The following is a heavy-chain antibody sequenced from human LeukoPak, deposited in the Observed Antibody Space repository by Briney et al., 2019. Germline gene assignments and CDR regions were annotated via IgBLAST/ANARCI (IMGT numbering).Heavy chain of an antibody. CDR3: ARGKLLWFGELLSRSYNWFDP. CDR2: INHSGST. Sequence: SETLSLTCAVYGGSFSGYYWSWIRQPPGKGLEWIGEINHSGSTNYNPSLKSRVTISVDTSKNQFSLKLSSVTAADTAVYYCARGKLLWFGELLSRSYNWFDPWGQGTLVTVSS. V-gene: IGHV4-34*01. CDR1: GGSFSGYY. J-gene: IGHJ5*02. D-gene: IGHD3-10*01.